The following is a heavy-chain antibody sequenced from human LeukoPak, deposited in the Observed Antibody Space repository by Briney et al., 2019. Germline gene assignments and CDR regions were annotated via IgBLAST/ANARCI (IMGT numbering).Heavy chain of an antibody. J-gene: IGHJ6*03. Sequence: SETLSLTCTVSGYSISSGYYWGWIRQPPGKGLEWIGSIYHSGSTYYNPSLKSRVTISVDTSKNQFSLKLSSVTAADTAVYYCARATRDRVARSRGYYYMDVWGKGTTVTISS. CDR2: IYHSGST. D-gene: IGHD3-10*01. CDR1: GYSISSGYY. V-gene: IGHV4-38-2*02. CDR3: ARATRDRVARSRGYYYMDV.